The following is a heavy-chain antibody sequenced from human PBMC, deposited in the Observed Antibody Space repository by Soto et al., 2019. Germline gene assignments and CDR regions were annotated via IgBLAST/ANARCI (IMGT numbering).Heavy chain of an antibody. V-gene: IGHV1-69*13. D-gene: IGHD2-15*01. Sequence: ASVKVSCKASGGTFSSYAISWVRQAPGQGLEWMGGIIPIFGTANYAQKFQGRVTITADESTSTAYMELSSLRSEDTAVYYCARDLGRGYCSGGSCYSHYFDYWGQGTLVTVSS. CDR3: ARDLGRGYCSGGSCYSHYFDY. J-gene: IGHJ4*02. CDR2: IIPIFGTA. CDR1: GGTFSSYA.